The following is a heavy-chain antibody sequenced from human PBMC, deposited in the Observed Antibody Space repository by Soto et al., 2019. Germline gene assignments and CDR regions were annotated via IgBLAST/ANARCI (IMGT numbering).Heavy chain of an antibody. Sequence: QVQLQQWGAGLLKPSETLSLTCAVYGGSFSGYYWSWIRQPPGKGLEWIGEINHSGSTNYNPSLKSRVTISVDTSKNHFSLKLSSVTAADTAVYYCARDCYGSGSYNWYFDLWGRGTLVTVSS. CDR1: GGSFSGYY. V-gene: IGHV4-34*01. J-gene: IGHJ2*01. CDR2: INHSGST. CDR3: ARDCYGSGSYNWYFDL. D-gene: IGHD3-10*01.